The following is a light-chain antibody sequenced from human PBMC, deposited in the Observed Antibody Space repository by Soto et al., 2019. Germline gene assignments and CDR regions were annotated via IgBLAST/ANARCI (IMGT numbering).Light chain of an antibody. CDR3: QQYIGFTWT. V-gene: IGKV4-1*01. Sequence: DIVMTQSPDSLAVSLGERATINCKSSESVFSGSNNKKYLAWYQQKQGQSPKXXXYWASTRESGVPDRFSGSVSGTDGTITISSLKAEDGAVYYCQQYIGFTWTFGQGTKVDIK. J-gene: IGKJ1*01. CDR2: WAS. CDR1: ESVFSGSNNKKY.